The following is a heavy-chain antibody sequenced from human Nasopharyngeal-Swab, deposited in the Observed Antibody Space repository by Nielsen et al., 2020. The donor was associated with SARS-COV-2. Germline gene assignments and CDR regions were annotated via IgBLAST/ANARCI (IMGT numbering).Heavy chain of an antibody. CDR2: ISAYMGKT. J-gene: IGHJ4*02. V-gene: IGHV1-18*01. CDR3: ARWAGSNSDYYGPLDF. CDR1: GYNFLSYG. Sequence: ASVKVSCKSSGYNFLSYGISWVRQAPGQGLEWMGWISAYMGKTNYAQKFQDRVTMTTDTPTGTAYMELRNLRSDDTAIYSCARWAGSNSDYYGPLDFWGQGNLVTVSS. D-gene: IGHD4-11*01.